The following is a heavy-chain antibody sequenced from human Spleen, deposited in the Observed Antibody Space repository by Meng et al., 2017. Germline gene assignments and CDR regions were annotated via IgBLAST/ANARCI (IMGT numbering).Heavy chain of an antibody. CDR2: INPDTGDT. CDR3: ARDLNSLYYYDSSGYS. CDR1: GYTFTAYY. V-gene: IGHV1-2*06. D-gene: IGHD3-22*01. Sequence: ASVKVSCKPSGYTFTAYYIHWVRQAPGQGLEWMGHINPDTGDTLYAQKFQGRVSMTRDTSISTAYMELSRLRSDDTAVYYCARDLNSLYYYDSSGYSWGQGTLVTVSS. J-gene: IGHJ5*02.